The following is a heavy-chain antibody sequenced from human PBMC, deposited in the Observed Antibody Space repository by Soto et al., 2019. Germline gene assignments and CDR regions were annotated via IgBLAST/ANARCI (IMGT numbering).Heavy chain of an antibody. CDR1: GGSISSGDYY. CDR3: ARDNGVGP. V-gene: IGHV4-30-4*01. D-gene: IGHD2-8*01. Sequence: QVQLQESGPGLVKPSQTLSLTCTVYGGSISSGDYYWSWIRQPPGKGLEWIGYIYDSGSTYYNSALKSRVNIPLDTSKNQFSLKLTSVTAADTAVYYCARDNGVGPWGQGTLVTVSS. J-gene: IGHJ5*02. CDR2: IYDSGST.